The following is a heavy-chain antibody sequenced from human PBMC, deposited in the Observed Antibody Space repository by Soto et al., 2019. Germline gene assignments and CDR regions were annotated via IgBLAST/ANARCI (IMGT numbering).Heavy chain of an antibody. J-gene: IGHJ3*02. V-gene: IGHV3-73*01. Sequence: GGSLRLSCAASGFTFSGSAMHWVRQASGKGLEWVGRIRSKANSYATAYAASVKGRFTISRDDSKNTAYLQMNSLKTEDTAVYYCTRLSRHWAFDIWGQGTMVTVSS. D-gene: IGHD2-2*01. CDR1: GFTFSGSA. CDR2: IRSKANSYAT. CDR3: TRLSRHWAFDI.